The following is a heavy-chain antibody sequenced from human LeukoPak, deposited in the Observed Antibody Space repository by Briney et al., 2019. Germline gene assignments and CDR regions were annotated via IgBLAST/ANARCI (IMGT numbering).Heavy chain of an antibody. CDR1: GFTFSDYY. V-gene: IGHV3-11*05. J-gene: IGHJ2*01. D-gene: IGHD6-13*01. CDR2: ISSSSSHT. CDR3: ARAGAQQQLLWYFDL. Sequence: GGSLRLSCAASGFTFSDYYMNWIRQAPGKGLEWVSYISSSSSHTKFADSVKGRFTISRDNARNSLFLQMNSLRAEDTAIYYCARAGAQQQLLWYFDLWGRGTLVTVSS.